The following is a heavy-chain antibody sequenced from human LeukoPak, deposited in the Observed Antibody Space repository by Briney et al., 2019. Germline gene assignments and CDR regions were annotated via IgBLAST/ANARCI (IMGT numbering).Heavy chain of an antibody. V-gene: IGHV4-59*08. CDR2: IYYSGSA. CDR3: ARQGIAAAGYYYYYYMDV. J-gene: IGHJ6*03. Sequence: PSETLSLTCTVSGGSISSSYWSWIRQPPGKGLEWIGYIYYSGSANYNPSLKSRVSISVDTSKNQFSLKLSSVTAADTAVYYCARQGIAAAGYYYYYYMDVWGKGTTVTISS. D-gene: IGHD6-13*01. CDR1: GGSISSSY.